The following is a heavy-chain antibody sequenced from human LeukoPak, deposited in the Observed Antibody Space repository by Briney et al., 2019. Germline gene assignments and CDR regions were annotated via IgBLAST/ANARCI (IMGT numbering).Heavy chain of an antibody. CDR2: IYYSGST. D-gene: IGHD6-19*01. J-gene: IGHJ4*02. CDR1: GVSISSYY. V-gene: IGHV4-59*01. Sequence: SETLSLTCTVSGVSISSYYWSWIRQPPGKGLEWIGYIYYSGSTNYNPSLKSRVTISVDTSKNQFSLKLSSVTAADTAVYYCAQGSSGWYYFDYWGQGTLVTVSS. CDR3: AQGSSGWYYFDY.